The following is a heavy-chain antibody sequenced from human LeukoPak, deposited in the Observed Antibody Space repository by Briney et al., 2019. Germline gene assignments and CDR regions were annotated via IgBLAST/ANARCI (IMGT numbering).Heavy chain of an antibody. V-gene: IGHV4-30-4*08. Sequence: PSETLSLTCAVYGGSFSGYYWSWIRQPPGKGLEWIGYIYYSGSTYYNPSLKSRVTISVDTSKNQFSLKLSSVTAADTAVYYCARGHIVVVPAHLDYWGQGTLVTVSS. CDR3: ARGHIVVVPAHLDY. D-gene: IGHD2-2*01. J-gene: IGHJ4*02. CDR1: GGSFSGYY. CDR2: IYYSGST.